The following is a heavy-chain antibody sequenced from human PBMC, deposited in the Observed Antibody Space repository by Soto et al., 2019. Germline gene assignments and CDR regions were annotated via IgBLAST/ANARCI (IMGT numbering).Heavy chain of an antibody. CDR3: ARSRTTIDSNFGC. J-gene: IGHJ4*02. V-gene: IGHV5-51*01. Sequence: GESLKISCKGSGYTFTTYWIGWVRQMPGKGLEWVGIIYPRDSGTRYSPSFQGQVTISADKSISTAYLQWRSLKASDTAMYYCARSRTTIDSNFGCWGQGTLVTVSS. CDR2: IYPRDSGT. D-gene: IGHD5-12*01. CDR1: GYTFTTYW.